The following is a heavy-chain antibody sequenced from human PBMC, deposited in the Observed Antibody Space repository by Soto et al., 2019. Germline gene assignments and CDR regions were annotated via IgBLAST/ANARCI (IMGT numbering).Heavy chain of an antibody. CDR2: TYHDGRT. Sequence: QVQLQESGPGLVKSSGTLSLTCAVSGGSITSNNWWSWVRQPPGRGLEWIGETYHDGRTNYAPSLQGRVTISLDQSKNQFSLKLTSVTAADTAVYYCARGGGDCDRTKCYPAGDYWGQGTLVTVSS. CDR1: GGSITSNNW. J-gene: IGHJ4*02. CDR3: ARGGGDCDRTKCYPAGDY. D-gene: IGHD2-2*01. V-gene: IGHV4-4*02.